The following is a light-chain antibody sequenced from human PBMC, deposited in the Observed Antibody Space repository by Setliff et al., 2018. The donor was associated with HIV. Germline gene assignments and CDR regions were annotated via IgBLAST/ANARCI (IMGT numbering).Light chain of an antibody. CDR1: SSNIGSTT. V-gene: IGLV1-44*01. J-gene: IGLJ2*01. CDR3: AAWDDSLNGVV. CDR2: NNN. Sequence: QSVLTQPHAASGTPGQRVTISCSGSSSNIGSTTVNWYQQLPGTAPTLLIYNNNQRPSGVPDRFSGSKSGTSASLAISGLQSEDEADYYCAAWDDSLNGVVFGGGTKVTVL.